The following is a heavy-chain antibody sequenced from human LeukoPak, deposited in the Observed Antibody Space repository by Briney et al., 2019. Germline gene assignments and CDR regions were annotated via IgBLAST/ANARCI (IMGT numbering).Heavy chain of an antibody. V-gene: IGHV1-24*01. CDR1: GYTLTELS. D-gene: IGHD4-17*01. J-gene: IGHJ5*02. CDR3: ATTVTTFRLSLWFDP. Sequence: GASVKVSCKVSGYTLTELSMHWVRQAPGKGLEWMGGFDPEDGETIYAQKFQGRVTMTEDTSTDTAYMELSSLRSEDTAVYYCATTVTTFRLSLWFDPWGQGTLVTASS. CDR2: FDPEDGET.